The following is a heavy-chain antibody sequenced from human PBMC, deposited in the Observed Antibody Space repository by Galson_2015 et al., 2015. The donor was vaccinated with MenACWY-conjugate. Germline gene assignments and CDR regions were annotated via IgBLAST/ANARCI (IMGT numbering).Heavy chain of an antibody. CDR1: GFTFSTYW. CDR3: ARLGGNYRTTSHFDY. CDR2: INSDGRST. Sequence: SLRLSCAASGFTFSTYWMHWVRQAPGKGLVWVSRINSDGRSTSYADSVKGRFTISRDNAKNTLYLQMNSLRAEDTAVYYCARLGGNYRTTSHFDYWGQGTLVTDSS. V-gene: IGHV3-74*01. D-gene: IGHD1-26*01. J-gene: IGHJ4*02.